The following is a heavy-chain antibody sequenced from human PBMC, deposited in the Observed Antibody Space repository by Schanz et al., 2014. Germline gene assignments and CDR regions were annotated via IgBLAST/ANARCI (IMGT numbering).Heavy chain of an antibody. CDR2: IYHSGST. V-gene: IGHV4-30-2*01. CDR3: ARSPGDFPGWFDS. Sequence: QLQLQESGSGLVKPSQTLSLTCGVSGGSISSGGSSWNWIRLPPGKGLEWIGYIYHSGSTYYNPSLKSRVTISGDRSKNQFYLILNSVTAADTAVYYCARSPGDFPGWFDSWGQGTLVTVSS. J-gene: IGHJ5*01. D-gene: IGHD4-17*01. CDR1: GGSISSGGSS.